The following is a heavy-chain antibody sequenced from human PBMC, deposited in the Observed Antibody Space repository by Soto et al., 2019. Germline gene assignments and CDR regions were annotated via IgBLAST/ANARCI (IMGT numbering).Heavy chain of an antibody. V-gene: IGHV1-69*14. CDR1: GYNFELYS. CDR2: VLPLYSKA. Sequence: VQLTQSEAQVNQLGSSMKVSCQTSGYNFELYSLNWVRQVPGLRPDWLGGVLPLYSKAIYPPQFQGRVTINADSSTKTVSLKMTSLRSDDSAIYFCARDQGGSLLSTWFDIWGQGTPVPVS. J-gene: IGHJ5*02. CDR3: ARDQGGSLLSTWFDI. D-gene: IGHD1-26*01.